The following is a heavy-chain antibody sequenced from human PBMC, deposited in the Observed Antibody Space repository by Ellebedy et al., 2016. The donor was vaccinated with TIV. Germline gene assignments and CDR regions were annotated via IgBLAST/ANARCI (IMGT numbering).Heavy chain of an antibody. V-gene: IGHV4-39*07. D-gene: IGHD2-8*01. CDR1: GGSVSSSTYY. CDR3: VRGLGYCTNGVCRMDV. CDR2: VDYSAST. J-gene: IGHJ6*02. Sequence: MPSETLSLTCTVSGGSVSSSTYYWGWVRQPPGKGLEWLGSVDYSASTYYNPSPGSRVSISADTSKNQFSLNLTSVTAADTAVYYCVRGLGYCTNGVCRMDVWGQGTTVTVSS.